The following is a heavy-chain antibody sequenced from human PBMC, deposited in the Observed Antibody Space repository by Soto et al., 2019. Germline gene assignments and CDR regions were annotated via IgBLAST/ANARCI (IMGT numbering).Heavy chain of an antibody. CDR1: GFTFSSYA. V-gene: IGHV3-23*01. D-gene: IGHD3-22*01. Sequence: GGSLRLSCAASGFTFSSYAMSWVRQAPGKGLEWVSAISGSGGSTYYADSVKGRFTISRDNSKNTLYLQMNSLRAEDTAVYYCAKGMSYYDSSGFEDLENYYYYGMDVWGQGTTVTVSS. CDR3: AKGMSYYDSSGFEDLENYYYYGMDV. J-gene: IGHJ6*02. CDR2: ISGSGGST.